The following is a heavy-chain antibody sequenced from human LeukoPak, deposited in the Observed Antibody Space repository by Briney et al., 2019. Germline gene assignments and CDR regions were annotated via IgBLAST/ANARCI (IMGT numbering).Heavy chain of an antibody. CDR1: GYSFKNYG. CDR2: VNSDTGSA. V-gene: IGHV1-18*01. Sequence: ASVKVSCKASGYSFKNYGMTWVRQAPGQGLEWMGWVNSDTGSAVSAQAFQGRVALTTDTSTNTIHMELRGLTSDDTAVYFCARDDSCSGDKCVSLGGFDVWGQGTTVIVSS. CDR3: ARDDSCSGDKCVSLGGFDV. J-gene: IGHJ3*01. D-gene: IGHD3-16*01.